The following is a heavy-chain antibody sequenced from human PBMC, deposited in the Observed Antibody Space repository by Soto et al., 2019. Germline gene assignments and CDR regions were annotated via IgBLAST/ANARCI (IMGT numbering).Heavy chain of an antibody. CDR1: GFTVSSNY. J-gene: IGHJ4*02. CDR3: ARHSKGRAPVDY. D-gene: IGHD2-15*01. Sequence: PGGSLRLSCAASGFTVSSNYMSWVRQAPGKGLEWVSVIYSGGSTYYADSVKGRFTISRDNSKNTLYLQMNSLRAEDTAVYYCARHSKGRAPVDYWGQGTLVTVSS. V-gene: IGHV3-66*04. CDR2: IYSGGST.